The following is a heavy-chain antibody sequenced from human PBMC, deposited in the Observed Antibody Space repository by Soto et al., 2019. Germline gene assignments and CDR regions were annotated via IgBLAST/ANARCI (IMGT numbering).Heavy chain of an antibody. D-gene: IGHD2-15*01. V-gene: IGHV3-48*02. J-gene: IGHJ4*02. Sequence: EVQLVESGGGLIQPGGSLRLSCAASRFIFNTYSMNWVRQAPGKGLEWVSYMSGSSQTIFYADSVRGRFTISRDNANNSTYLQMVSLRDEDTAVYYCARTLSWRRGPFDSWGQGTLVSVSS. CDR1: RFIFNTYS. CDR2: MSGSSQTI. CDR3: ARTLSWRRGPFDS.